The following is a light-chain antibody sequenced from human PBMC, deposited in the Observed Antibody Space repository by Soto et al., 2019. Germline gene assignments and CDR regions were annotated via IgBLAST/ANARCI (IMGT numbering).Light chain of an antibody. V-gene: IGLV3-21*02. CDR1: NIGSKS. CDR2: GDS. Sequence: SYELTQPPSVSVAAGQTARITCGGNNIGSKSVHWYQQKPGQAPVLVVDGDSDRPSGIPERFSGSNSGNTATLTISRVEAGDEADYFCHVWDSSSEHVFGTGTKVTV. CDR3: HVWDSSSEHV. J-gene: IGLJ1*01.